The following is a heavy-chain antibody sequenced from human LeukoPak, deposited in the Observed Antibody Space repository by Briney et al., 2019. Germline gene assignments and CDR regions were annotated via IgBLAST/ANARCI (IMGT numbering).Heavy chain of an antibody. D-gene: IGHD5/OR15-5a*01. CDR1: GFAFGSEA. J-gene: IGHJ3*02. CDR2: ISPGGGTT. Sequence: GGSLRLSCAVSGFAFGSEAMSWVRQSPARGLEWVASISPGGGTTYYADYVKGRFTISRDNSKNTLYLQMNSLRAEDTAVYFCAKNIVWTGALGDVFDIWGQGTMVTVSS. V-gene: IGHV3-23*01. CDR3: AKNIVWTGALGDVFDI.